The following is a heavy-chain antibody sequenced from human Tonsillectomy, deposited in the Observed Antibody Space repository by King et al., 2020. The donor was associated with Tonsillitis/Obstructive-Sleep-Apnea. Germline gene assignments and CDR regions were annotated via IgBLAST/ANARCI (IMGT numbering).Heavy chain of an antibody. CDR1: GGSISSGGYY. D-gene: IGHD5-24*01. CDR2: IYYSGST. Sequence: QLQESGPGLVKPSQTLSLTCTVSGGSISSGGYYWSWIRQHPGKGLEWIGYIYYSGSTYYNPSLKSRVTISVDTSKNQFSLKLSSVTAADTAVYYCARDGRNRRDGPQGFDYWGQGTLVTVSS. V-gene: IGHV4-31*03. J-gene: IGHJ4*02. CDR3: ARDGRNRRDGPQGFDY.